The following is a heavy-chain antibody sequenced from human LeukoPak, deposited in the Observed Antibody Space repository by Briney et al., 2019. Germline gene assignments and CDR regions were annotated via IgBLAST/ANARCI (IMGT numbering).Heavy chain of an antibody. CDR3: ARGHPGWFGEPYWFDP. CDR2: ISYDGSNK. Sequence: GRSLRLSCAASGFTFSSYAMHWVRQAPGKGLEWVAVISYDGSNKYYADSVKGRFTISRDNSKNTLYLQMNSLRAEDTAVYYCARGHPGWFGEPYWFDPWGQGTLVTVSS. D-gene: IGHD3-10*01. J-gene: IGHJ5*02. V-gene: IGHV3-30*04. CDR1: GFTFSSYA.